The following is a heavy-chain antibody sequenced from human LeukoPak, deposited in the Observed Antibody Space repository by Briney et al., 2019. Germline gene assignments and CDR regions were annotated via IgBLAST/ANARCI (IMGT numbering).Heavy chain of an antibody. D-gene: IGHD3-16*02. CDR2: IYSGGNT. J-gene: IGHJ4*02. Sequence: GGSLRLSCTVSGFTVSSNSMSWVRQAPGKGLEWVSFIYSGGNTHYSDSVKGRFTISRDNSKNTLYLQMNSLRAEDTAVYYCAKDLGVWGSYRPHDYWGQGTLVTVSS. V-gene: IGHV3-53*01. CDR3: AKDLGVWGSYRPHDY. CDR1: GFTVSSNS.